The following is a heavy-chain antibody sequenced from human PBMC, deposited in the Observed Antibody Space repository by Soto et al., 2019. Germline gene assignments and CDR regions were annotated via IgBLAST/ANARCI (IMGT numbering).Heavy chain of an antibody. V-gene: IGHV3-33*01. CDR2: IWYDGSNK. D-gene: IGHD1-7*01. CDR1: GFTFSSDG. J-gene: IGHJ4*02. Sequence: QVVLVESGGGVVQPGRSLRLSCAASGFTFSSDGMHWVLQAPGKGLEWVAIIWYDGSNKDSADSVKGRFTISRDQSKNMVYLEMNSRRANDTALYHCARNSGNYRLDNWGQGTLVTVSS. CDR3: ARNSGNYRLDN.